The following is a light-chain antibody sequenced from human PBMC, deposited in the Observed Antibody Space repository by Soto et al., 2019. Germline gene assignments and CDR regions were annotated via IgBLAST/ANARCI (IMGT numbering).Light chain of an antibody. Sequence: DIQMTQSPSTLSASVGDRVTITCRASQSVSSWLAWYQQKPGEVPKLLIYKASILESGVPSRFSGSGSGTEFTLTISSLQPDDFVTYYCQQYSRNPLTFGGGTKVEIK. CDR2: KAS. J-gene: IGKJ4*01. V-gene: IGKV1-5*03. CDR3: QQYSRNPLT. CDR1: QSVSSW.